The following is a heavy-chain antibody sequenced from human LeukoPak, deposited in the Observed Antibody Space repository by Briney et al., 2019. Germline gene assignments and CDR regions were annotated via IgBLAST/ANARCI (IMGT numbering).Heavy chain of an antibody. V-gene: IGHV3-74*01. Sequence: QPGGSLRLSCAASRFAFSAYWMHWVRQAPGKGPEWVSRINEDATTITYADSVKGRFIISRDNSKKSLYLQMNNLRAEDTAVYYCVRDLILVWTPGDDFDFWGQGTLVIVSS. D-gene: IGHD3-16*01. CDR1: RFAFSAYW. J-gene: IGHJ4*02. CDR3: VRDLILVWTPGDDFDF. CDR2: INEDATTI.